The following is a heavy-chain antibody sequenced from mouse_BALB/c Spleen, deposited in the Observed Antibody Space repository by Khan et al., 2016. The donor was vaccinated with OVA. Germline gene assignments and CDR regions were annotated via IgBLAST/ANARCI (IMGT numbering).Heavy chain of an antibody. CDR2: ISSGSSTI. CDR3: ARDSNFDY. V-gene: IGHV5-17*02. J-gene: IGHJ2*01. Sequence: EVELVESGGGLVQPGGSRKLSCAASGFTFSRFGMHWVRQAPEKGLEWVAYISSGSSTIYYVDTVKGRFTISRDNPKNTLFLQMTSLRSEDTAMYYCARDSNFDYWGQGITLTVAS. CDR1: GFTFSRFG.